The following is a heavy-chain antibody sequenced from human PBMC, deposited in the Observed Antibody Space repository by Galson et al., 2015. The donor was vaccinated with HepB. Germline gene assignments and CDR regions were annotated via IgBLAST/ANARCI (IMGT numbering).Heavy chain of an antibody. CDR2: TYYRSKWYN. V-gene: IGHV6-1*01. CDR3: ARGQDIVVVPAIYYYYYYMDV. J-gene: IGHJ6*03. Sequence: CAISGDSVSSNSAAWNWIRQSPSRGLEWLGGTYYRSKWYNDYAVSVKSRITINPDTSKNQFSLQLNSVTPEDTAVYYCARGQDIVVVPAIYYYYYYMDVWGKGTTVTVSS. D-gene: IGHD2-2*01. CDR1: GDSVSSNSAA.